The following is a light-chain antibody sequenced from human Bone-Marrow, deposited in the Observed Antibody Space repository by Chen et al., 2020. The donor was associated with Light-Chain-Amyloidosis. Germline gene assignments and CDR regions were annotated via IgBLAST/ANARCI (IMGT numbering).Light chain of an antibody. J-gene: IGLJ1*01. CDR2: QVN. V-gene: IGLV2-8*01. Sequence: QSALTQSPSASGSPGQSVTISCTGTSSDVGGYDYVSWYQQHPGKAPKLIIYQVNQRPSGVPERFSGSKSDNTAYLTVSGLLAEDEADYYCFSYAGSNTLGVFGTGTKVTVL. CDR3: FSYAGSNTLGV. CDR1: SSDVGGYDY.